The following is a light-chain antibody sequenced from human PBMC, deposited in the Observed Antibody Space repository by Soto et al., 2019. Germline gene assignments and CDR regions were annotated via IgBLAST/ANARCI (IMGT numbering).Light chain of an antibody. V-gene: IGKV1-5*01. CDR2: DAS. CDR3: QQYNTYST. CDR1: QSITTW. J-gene: IGKJ5*01. Sequence: DIQMTQSLSALSGSVGDRVTITCRASQSITTWLAWYQQKPGKAPKLLIYDASSLKSGVPARFSGSGSGTEFTLTISSLQPDDFATYYCQQYNTYSTFGQGTRLEIK.